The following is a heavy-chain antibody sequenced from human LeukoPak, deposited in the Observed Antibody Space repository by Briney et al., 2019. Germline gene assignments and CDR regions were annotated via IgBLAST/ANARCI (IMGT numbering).Heavy chain of an antibody. J-gene: IGHJ4*02. V-gene: IGHV3-23*01. CDR2: ISASGAAT. CDR3: AKGKTYEHFDS. D-gene: IGHD5-12*01. CDR1: GLTFEDYT. Sequence: PGGSLRFSCAASGLTFEDYTMTWVRQAPGKTLEWVSGISASGAATYYPDSVKGRFTISRDNSKNTLYLQMNSLRAEDTALYYCAKGKTYEHFDSWGQGTLVTVSS.